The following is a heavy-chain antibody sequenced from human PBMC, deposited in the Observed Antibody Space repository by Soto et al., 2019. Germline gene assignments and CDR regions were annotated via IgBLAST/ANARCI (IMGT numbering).Heavy chain of an antibody. V-gene: IGHV4-30-4*01. CDR3: ARIHFGDEPSYYYYGMDV. J-gene: IGHJ6*02. CDR2: IYYTGST. Sequence: SETLSLTGTVSGGSFSSGDYYWSWVRQPPGTGLEWIGYIYYTGSTFNNPSLKSRVSISIDTSKTQFSLKLSSVTAADTAVYYCARIHFGDEPSYYYYGMDVCGQGTTVTVSS. D-gene: IGHD4-17*01. CDR1: GGSFSSGDYY.